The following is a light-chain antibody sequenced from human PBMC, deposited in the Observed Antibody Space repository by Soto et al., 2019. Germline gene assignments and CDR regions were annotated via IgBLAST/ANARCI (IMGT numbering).Light chain of an antibody. J-gene: IGKJ2*01. CDR2: GAS. CDR1: QVIGSRY. Sequence: EIVMTQSPGTLSLSPGERATISCRASQVIGSRYLAWYHQKSGQAPRLLIYGASSRTTGIPDRFSGSGSGTDFTLPISRLEPEDFGVYSCQQFGISIPHTLGQGTKLEIK. CDR3: QQFGISIPHT. V-gene: IGKV3-20*01.